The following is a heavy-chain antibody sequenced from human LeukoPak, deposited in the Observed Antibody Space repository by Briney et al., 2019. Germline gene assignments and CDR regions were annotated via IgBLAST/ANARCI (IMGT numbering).Heavy chain of an antibody. CDR1: GYTFTTNW. CDR2: IYPGDSHT. V-gene: IGHV5-51*01. Sequence: GESLKISCKDAGYTFTTNWIGWVRRMPGKGLEWMGIIYPGDSHTRYNPSFQGQVTISADKSISTAYLQWSSLKASDTAMYCCARHFSSIAAAGVPFDYWGQGTLVTVSS. J-gene: IGHJ4*02. CDR3: ARHFSSIAAAGVPFDY. D-gene: IGHD6-13*01.